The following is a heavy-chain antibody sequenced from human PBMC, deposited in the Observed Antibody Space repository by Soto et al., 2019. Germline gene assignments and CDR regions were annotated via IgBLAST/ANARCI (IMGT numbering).Heavy chain of an antibody. CDR2: IYYSGST. Sequence: SETLSLTCTVSGGSISSSSYYWGWIRQPPGKGLEWIGSIYYSGSTYYNPSLKSRVTISVDTSKNQFSLKLSSVTAADTAVYYCARPSGYSSGTVYYYYGMDVWGQGTTLTVSS. CDR3: ARPSGYSSGTVYYYYGMDV. J-gene: IGHJ6*02. D-gene: IGHD6-19*01. V-gene: IGHV4-39*01. CDR1: GGSISSSSYY.